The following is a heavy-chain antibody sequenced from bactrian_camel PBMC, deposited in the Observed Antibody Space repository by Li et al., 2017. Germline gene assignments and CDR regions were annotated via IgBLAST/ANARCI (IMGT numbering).Heavy chain of an antibody. D-gene: IGHD5*01. CDR2: VDSDGRL. CDR1: GDTVSSRY. Sequence: HVQLVESGGGSVKAGGSLTLSCSVSGDTVSSRYMAWFRQAPGQGREGVAAVDSDGRLGTADSVEGRFTVSRDHAKATLDLEMNTLKPEDTAMYYCAYDLPRYCDLKVRTTRTRKFGQGTQVTVS. V-gene: IGHV3S55*01. J-gene: IGHJ4*01.